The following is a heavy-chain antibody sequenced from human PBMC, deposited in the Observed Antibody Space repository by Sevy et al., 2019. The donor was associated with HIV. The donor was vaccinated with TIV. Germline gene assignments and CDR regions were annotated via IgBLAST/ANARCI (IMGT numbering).Heavy chain of an antibody. CDR3: AREYDSSVRQPQTGFDP. CDR2: INPNSGGT. D-gene: IGHD3-22*01. CDR1: GYTFTGYY. Sequence: ASVKVSCKASGYTFTGYYMHWVRQAPGQGLEWMGRINPNSGGTNYAQKFQGRVTMTRDTSISTAYMELSRLRSDDTAVYYCAREYDSSVRQPQTGFDPWGQGTLVTVSS. J-gene: IGHJ5*02. V-gene: IGHV1-2*06.